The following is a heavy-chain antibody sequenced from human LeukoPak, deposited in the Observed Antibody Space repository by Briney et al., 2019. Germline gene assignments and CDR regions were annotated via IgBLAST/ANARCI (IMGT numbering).Heavy chain of an antibody. CDR2: INHRGST. V-gene: IGHV4-34*01. CDR1: GGSFSGYY. Sequence: SETLSLTCAVYGGSFSGYYWSWLRQPPGKGLEWIGEINHRGSTNYNTSLKSRVTISVGTSKNQFSLKLSSVTGADTAVYYCARGTSITMIVVPSDYWGQGTLVTVSS. D-gene: IGHD3-22*01. CDR3: ARGTSITMIVVPSDY. J-gene: IGHJ4*02.